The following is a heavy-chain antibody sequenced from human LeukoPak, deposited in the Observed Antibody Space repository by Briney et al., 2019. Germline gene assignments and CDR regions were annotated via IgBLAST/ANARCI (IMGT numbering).Heavy chain of an antibody. CDR2: IYYSGDT. V-gene: IGHV4-31*02. Sequence: SQTLSLTCTVSGGSISSGDYYWSWIRQHPGKGLEWIGYIYYSGDTYYNPSLKSRVTISMDTSGNQFSLKLSSVTAADTAVYYCARAPRHTNSWYYFDYWGQGTLVTVSS. CDR1: GGSISSGDYY. D-gene: IGHD2-2*01. CDR3: ARAPRHTNSWYYFDY. J-gene: IGHJ4*02.